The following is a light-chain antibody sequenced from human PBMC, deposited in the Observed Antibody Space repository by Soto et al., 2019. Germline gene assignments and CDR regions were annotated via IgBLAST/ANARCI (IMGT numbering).Light chain of an antibody. CDR3: CSYAGRYSYV. Sequence: QSALTQPRPVSGAPGQSVTISCTGTSSDVGAYNYVSWYQQHSGKAPKFMIYDVSKRPSGVPDRFSGSKSGNTASLTISGLQAEDEADYYCCSYAGRYSYVFGTGTKVTVL. J-gene: IGLJ1*01. CDR1: SSDVGAYNY. V-gene: IGLV2-11*01. CDR2: DVS.